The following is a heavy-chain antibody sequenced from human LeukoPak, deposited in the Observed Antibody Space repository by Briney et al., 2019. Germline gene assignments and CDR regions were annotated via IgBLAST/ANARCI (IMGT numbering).Heavy chain of an antibody. Sequence: SETLSLTCAVYGGSFSGYYWSWIRQPPGKGLEWIGEINHSGSTNYNPSLKSRVTISVDTSKNQFSLKLSSVTAAYTAVYYCARGQRARFGYWGQGTLVTVSS. CDR1: GGSFSGYY. D-gene: IGHD6-25*01. CDR2: INHSGST. CDR3: ARGQRARFGY. J-gene: IGHJ4*02. V-gene: IGHV4-34*01.